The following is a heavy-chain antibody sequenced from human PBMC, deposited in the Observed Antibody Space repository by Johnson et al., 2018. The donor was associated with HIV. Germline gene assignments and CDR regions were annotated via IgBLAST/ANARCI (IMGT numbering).Heavy chain of an antibody. V-gene: IGHV3-9*01. Sequence: VQLVESGGGVVQPGRSLRLSCAASGFRIDDYSMHWVRQVPGKGLEWVSRISWNRDRTDYADSVKGRFTISRDKAKNSLYLQMSSLRAEDTAVYYCARAWSLGAFDIWGQGTMVTVSS. D-gene: IGHD2-15*01. CDR1: GFRIDDYS. J-gene: IGHJ3*02. CDR3: ARAWSLGAFDI. CDR2: ISWNRDRT.